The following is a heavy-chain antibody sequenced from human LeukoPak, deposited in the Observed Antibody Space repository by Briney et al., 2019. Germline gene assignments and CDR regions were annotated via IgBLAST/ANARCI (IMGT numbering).Heavy chain of an antibody. CDR1: GGSISSGDYY. CDR2: VYYSGST. CDR3: ARAYLLDAYYYYWMDV. V-gene: IGHV4-30-4*01. Sequence: SQTLSLTCSVSGGSISSGDYYWRWIRQPPGKGLEWIGYVYYSGSTYYNPSLKIRVTISVDTSKNHFSLKLSSVTAADTAVYYCARAYLLDAYYYYWMDVWGKGTTVTVSS. D-gene: IGHD5-24*01. J-gene: IGHJ6*04.